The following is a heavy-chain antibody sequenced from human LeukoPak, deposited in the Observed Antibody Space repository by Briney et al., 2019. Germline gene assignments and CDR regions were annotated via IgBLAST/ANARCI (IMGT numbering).Heavy chain of an antibody. D-gene: IGHD2-15*01. CDR1: GYTFSSYW. Sequence: GGSLRLSCAASGYTFSSYWMHWVRQAPGKGLVWVSRINSDGSTTTYADSVKGRFTISRDNAKNTLYLQMNSLRAEDTAVYYCARVCIGCYSKDYWGQGTLVSVSS. V-gene: IGHV3-74*03. CDR2: INSDGSTT. J-gene: IGHJ4*02. CDR3: ARVCIGCYSKDY.